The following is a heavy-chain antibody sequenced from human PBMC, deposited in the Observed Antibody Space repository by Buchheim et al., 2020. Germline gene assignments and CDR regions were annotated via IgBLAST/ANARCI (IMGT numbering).Heavy chain of an antibody. CDR2: ISYDGSNK. J-gene: IGHJ6*03. V-gene: IGHV3-30*18. D-gene: IGHD1-26*01. CDR3: AKDHRSYRYYYYYYMDV. CDR1: GFTFSSYG. Sequence: QVQLVESGGGGVQPGRSLRLSCAASGFTFSSYGMHWVRQAPGKGLEWVAVISYDGSNKYYADYVKGRFTISRDNSKNTLYLQMNSLRAEDTAVYYCAKDHRSYRYYYYYYMDVWGKGTT.